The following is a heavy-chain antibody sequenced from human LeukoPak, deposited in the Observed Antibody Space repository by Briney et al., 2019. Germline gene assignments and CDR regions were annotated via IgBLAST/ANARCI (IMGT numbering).Heavy chain of an antibody. CDR3: AKADIGDSGSYHPFSDY. CDR1: GFIFDDYA. Sequence: SLRLSCAASGFIFDDYAMHGVRQAPGKGLEGVSGSSWNSGSIGYADSVKGRFTISRDNAKNSLYLQMNSLRAEDTALYYCAKADIGDSGSYHPFSDYWGQGTLVTVSS. CDR2: SSWNSGSI. J-gene: IGHJ4*02. V-gene: IGHV3-9*01. D-gene: IGHD1-26*01.